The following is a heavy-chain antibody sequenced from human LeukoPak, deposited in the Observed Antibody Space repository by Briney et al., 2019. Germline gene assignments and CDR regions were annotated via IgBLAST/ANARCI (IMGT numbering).Heavy chain of an antibody. CDR1: GGSISSSSYY. Sequence: PSETLSLTCTVSGGSISSSSYYWGWIRQPPGKGLEWIGTIYYSGNTYYNPSLKSRVTISVDTSKNQFSLKLSSVTAADTAVYYCARTIMLASLVGQYFDYWGQGTLVTVSS. V-gene: IGHV4-39*01. CDR3: ARTIMLASLVGQYFDY. CDR2: IYYSGNT. D-gene: IGHD1-26*01. J-gene: IGHJ4*02.